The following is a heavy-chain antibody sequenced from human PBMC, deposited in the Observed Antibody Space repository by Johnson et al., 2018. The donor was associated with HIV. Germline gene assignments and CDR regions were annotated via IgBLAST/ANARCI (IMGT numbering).Heavy chain of an antibody. D-gene: IGHD2-8*02. CDR1: GFTFDDYG. CDR3: ARDEGYCTGGVCSDAFDI. Sequence: VQLVESGGGVVRPGGSLRLSCAVSGFTFDDYGMSWVRQAPGKGLEWVSGLNWNGGSTGYADSVQGRFTLSRDNAKNSLDLQMNSLRAEDTALYYCARDEGYCTGGVCSDAFDIWGQGTMVTVSS. CDR2: LNWNGGST. J-gene: IGHJ3*02. V-gene: IGHV3-20*04.